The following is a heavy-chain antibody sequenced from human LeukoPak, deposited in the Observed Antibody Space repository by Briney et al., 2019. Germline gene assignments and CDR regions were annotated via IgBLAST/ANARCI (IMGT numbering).Heavy chain of an antibody. CDR1: GYSFXTXX. CDR3: ARLGDCSSTSCRYYYHYYMDV. CDR2: XXPGYSDT. Sequence: SLEISCQGSGYSFXTXXIGWVRQMPGKXLEXXGXXXPGYSDTRYSPSFQGQVTISADKSINTAYLQWSSLKASDTAMYYCARLGDCSSTSCRYYYHYYMDVWGKGTTVTVSS. D-gene: IGHD2-2*01. V-gene: IGHV5-51*01. J-gene: IGHJ6*03.